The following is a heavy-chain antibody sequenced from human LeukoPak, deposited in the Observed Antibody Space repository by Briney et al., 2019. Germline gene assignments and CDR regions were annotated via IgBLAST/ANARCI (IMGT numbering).Heavy chain of an antibody. CDR1: GFTFSSYA. V-gene: IGHV3-23*01. J-gene: IGHJ4*02. CDR3: AKDVSYGKYYFDY. CDR2: ISGSGGST. D-gene: IGHD3-10*01. Sequence: GGSLRLSCAASGFTFSSYAMSWVRQAPGKGLEWVSAISGSGGSTYYADSVKGRFTISRDNSKNTLYLQMNSLRAEDTAVHYCAKDVSYGKYYFDYWGQGTLVTVSS.